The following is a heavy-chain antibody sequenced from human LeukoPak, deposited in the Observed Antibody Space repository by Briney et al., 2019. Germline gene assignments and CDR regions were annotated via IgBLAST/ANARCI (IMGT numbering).Heavy chain of an antibody. V-gene: IGHV4-39*01. CDR3: ARQWDSSGYHGYFQH. D-gene: IGHD3-22*01. CDR1: GDSISSSGFY. Sequence: PSETLSLTCTVSGDSISSSGFYWGWIRQPPGMGREWIGSIYYSGTTYYNPSLKSRVTISVDTSKNQFSLKLSSVTAADAAVYYCARQWDSSGYHGYFQHWGQGTLVTVSS. CDR2: IYYSGTT. J-gene: IGHJ1*01.